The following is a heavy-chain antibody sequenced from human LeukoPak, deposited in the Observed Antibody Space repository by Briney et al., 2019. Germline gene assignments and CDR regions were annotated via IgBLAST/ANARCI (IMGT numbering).Heavy chain of an antibody. J-gene: IGHJ3*02. CDR1: GFTFSSYW. CDR2: IKQDGSEK. Sequence: PGGSLRLSCAASGFTFSSYWMSWVRQAPGKGLEWVANIKQDGSEKYYVDSVKGRFTISRDNAKNSLYLQMNSLRAEDTAVYYCAREGGRAKNDAFDIWGQGTMVTVSS. D-gene: IGHD2-15*01. V-gene: IGHV3-7*01. CDR3: AREGGRAKNDAFDI.